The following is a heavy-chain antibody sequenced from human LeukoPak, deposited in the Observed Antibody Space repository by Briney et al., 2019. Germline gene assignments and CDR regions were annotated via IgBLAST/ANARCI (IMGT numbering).Heavy chain of an antibody. Sequence: SETLSLTCTVSGGSISSSSYYWGWIRQPPGKGLEWIGSIYYSGSTSYNPSLKSRVTISVDTSKNQFSLKLTSVTAADTAVYYCARETRNYYDSTGYYLIDYRGQGTLVTVSS. CDR3: ARETRNYYDSTGYYLIDY. CDR1: GGSISSSSYY. CDR2: IYYSGST. J-gene: IGHJ4*02. V-gene: IGHV4-39*07. D-gene: IGHD3-22*01.